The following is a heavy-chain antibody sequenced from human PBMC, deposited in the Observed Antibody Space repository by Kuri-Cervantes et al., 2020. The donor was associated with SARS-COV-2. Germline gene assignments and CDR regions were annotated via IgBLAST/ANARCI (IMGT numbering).Heavy chain of an antibody. CDR2: NSAYNGNT. Sequence: AKVSFKASGYTFTSYGISWVRQAPGQGLEWMGWNSAYNGNTNYAQKLQGRVTMTTDTSTSTAYMELSSLRSEDTAVYYCARSHYCSGGSCYSEFGYYYYGMDVGGQGTTVTVSS. V-gene: IGHV1-18*01. CDR3: ARSHYCSGGSCYSEFGYYYYGMDV. CDR1: GYTFTSYG. J-gene: IGHJ6*02. D-gene: IGHD2-15*01.